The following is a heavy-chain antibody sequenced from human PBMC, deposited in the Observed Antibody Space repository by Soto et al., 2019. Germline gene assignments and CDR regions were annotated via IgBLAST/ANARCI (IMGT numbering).Heavy chain of an antibody. J-gene: IGHJ6*02. CDR2: IIPMFGTP. D-gene: IGHD4-17*01. CDR1: GDAFSSYA. Sequence: QVQLIQSGAAVKKPGSSVKVSCHTSGDAFSSYAMSWVRQGPRQGLEWMGGIIPMFGTPIYTEKFQGRVTITADETTRAVYMELRSLTSDDAAVYYCARSYSVTTSSYYGMDVWGQGTTIIVS. CDR3: ARSYSVTTSSYYGMDV. V-gene: IGHV1-69*01.